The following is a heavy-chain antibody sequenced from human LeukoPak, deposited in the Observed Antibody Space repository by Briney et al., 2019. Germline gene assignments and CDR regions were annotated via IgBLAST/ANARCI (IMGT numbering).Heavy chain of an antibody. CDR1: GFSLSTNGVG. Sequence: SGPTLVKPTQTLTLTCTFSGFSLSTNGVGVGWIRQPPGKALEWLALIYWNDDKRYSPSLKSRLTITKDTSKNQVVLTMTNMDPVDTATYYCARQISGWRINWFDPWGQGTLVTVSS. V-gene: IGHV2-5*01. D-gene: IGHD6-19*01. J-gene: IGHJ5*02. CDR3: ARQISGWRINWFDP. CDR2: IYWNDDK.